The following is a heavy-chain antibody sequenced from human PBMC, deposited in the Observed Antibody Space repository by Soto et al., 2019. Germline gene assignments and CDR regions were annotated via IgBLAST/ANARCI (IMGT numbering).Heavy chain of an antibody. CDR1: GGSIASSY. CDR2: IYYSGST. CDR3: ARPSGWASDI. V-gene: IGHV4-59*08. Sequence: WVTRSLTRTLTGGSIASSYWSWIRQPPGKGLEWIGYIYYSGSTNYNPSLKSRVTISVDTSKNQFSLKLSSVTAADTAVYYSARPSGWASDIWGQGTMVT. J-gene: IGHJ3*02.